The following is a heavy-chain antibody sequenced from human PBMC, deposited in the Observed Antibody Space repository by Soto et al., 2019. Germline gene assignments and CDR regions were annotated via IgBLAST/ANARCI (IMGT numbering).Heavy chain of an antibody. V-gene: IGHV3-30-3*01. D-gene: IGHD2-21*02. CDR1: GFSFSPYT. CDR3: ARGGGFCGGVCYKGGIDY. J-gene: IGHJ4*02. Sequence: QVQLVDSGGGVVQPGRSLRLSCAASGFSFSPYTMHWVRQAPGKGLEWVALISYDGSDKYYADPVKGRFTISRDNSKNALYLQMNSLRPEDTAIYYCARGGGFCGGVCYKGGIDYWGQGTLVTVSS. CDR2: ISYDGSDK.